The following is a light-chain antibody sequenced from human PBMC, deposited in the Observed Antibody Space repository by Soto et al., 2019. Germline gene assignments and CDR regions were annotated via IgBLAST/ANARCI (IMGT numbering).Light chain of an antibody. CDR2: GAA. J-gene: IGKJ1*01. CDR3: QQYHNWPA. CDR1: HSVFSS. V-gene: IGKV3-15*01. Sequence: VVTQSPATLSVSPGDRAPLSCRASHSVFSSLALYQQKPGQAPRLLIYGAATRATGIPARFSGSGSGTEFTLTISSLQSEDFAVYYCQQYHNWPAFGQGTKVDIK.